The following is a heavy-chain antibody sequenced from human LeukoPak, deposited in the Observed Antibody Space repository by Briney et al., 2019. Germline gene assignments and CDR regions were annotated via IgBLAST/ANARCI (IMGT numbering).Heavy chain of an antibody. CDR1: GFTFSSYG. D-gene: IGHD6-19*01. CDR2: IRSDGSNK. Sequence: GGSLRLSCAASGFTFSSYGMHWVRQAPGKGLEWVAFIRSDGSNKYYGDSVKGRFTISRDNSKNTLYLQMNSLRPEDTAVSYCAKARIAVAVREDLDHWGQGTLVTDSS. CDR3: AKARIAVAVREDLDH. V-gene: IGHV3-30*02. J-gene: IGHJ4*02.